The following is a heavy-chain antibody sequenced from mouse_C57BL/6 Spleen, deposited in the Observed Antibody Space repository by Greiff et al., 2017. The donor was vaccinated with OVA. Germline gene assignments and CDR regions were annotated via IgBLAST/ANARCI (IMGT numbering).Heavy chain of an antibody. D-gene: IGHD1-1*01. J-gene: IGHJ3*01. CDR2: INPSTGGT. CDR3: ARPDYGSSSFAY. V-gene: IGHV1-42*01. CDR1: GYSFTGYY. Sequence: EVQVVESGPELVKPGASVKISCKASGYSFTGYYMNWVKQSPEKSLEWIGEINPSTGGTTYNQKFKAKATLTVDKSSSTAYMQLKSLTSEDSAVYYCARPDYGSSSFAYWGQGTLVTVSA.